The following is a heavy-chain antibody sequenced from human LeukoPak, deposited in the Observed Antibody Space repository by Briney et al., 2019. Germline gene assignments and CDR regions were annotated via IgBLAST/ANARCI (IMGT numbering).Heavy chain of an antibody. CDR3: AKGYYGSGSYGWFDY. Sequence: SETLSLTCSVSGDSISYFYWSWIRQAAGKGLEWIGRVSSSGSIDYNASLKSRVTMSVDTSKNQLSLKVISVTAADTAVYSCAKGYYGSGSYGWFDYWGQGTLVTVSS. J-gene: IGHJ4*02. CDR1: GDSISYFY. V-gene: IGHV4-4*07. CDR2: VSSSGSI. D-gene: IGHD3-10*01.